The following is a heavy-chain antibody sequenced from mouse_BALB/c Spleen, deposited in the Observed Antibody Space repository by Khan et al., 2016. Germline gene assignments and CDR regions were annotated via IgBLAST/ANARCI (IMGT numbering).Heavy chain of an antibody. J-gene: IGHJ1*01. Sequence: EVQLQESGPELVKPGASVKMSCKASGYTFTSYVMHWVKQKPGQGLEWIGYINPYNDGTKYNEKFKGKATLTSDKSSSTAYMELSSLTSEDSAVYYCARSGIYGGYFDVWGAGTTVTVSS. V-gene: IGHV1S136*01. D-gene: IGHD1-1*02. CDR3: ARSGIYGGYFDV. CDR1: GYTFTSYV. CDR2: INPYNDGT.